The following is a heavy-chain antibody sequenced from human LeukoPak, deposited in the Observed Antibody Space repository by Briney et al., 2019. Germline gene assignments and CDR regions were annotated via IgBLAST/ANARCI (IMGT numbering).Heavy chain of an antibody. V-gene: IGHV3-53*01. CDR1: GFTVSGNY. Sequence: GSLRLSCAVSGFTVSGNYMSWIRQAPGKGLEWVSLIYSDDTALYADSVKGRFTISRDISKNTLYLQMNSLRAEDTAVYYCARVRGHPWGQGTLVTVSS. CDR2: IYSDDTA. D-gene: IGHD3-10*01. CDR3: ARVRGHP. J-gene: IGHJ5*02.